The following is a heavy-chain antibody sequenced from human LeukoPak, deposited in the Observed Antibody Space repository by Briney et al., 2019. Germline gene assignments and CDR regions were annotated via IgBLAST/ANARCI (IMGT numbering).Heavy chain of an antibody. CDR2: IYYSGST. D-gene: IGHD3-9*01. Sequence: SETLSLTCTVSGGSISSSSYYWGWIRQPPGKGLEWIGSIYYSGSTYYNPSLKSRVTISVDTSKNQFSLKLSSVTAADTAVYYCARAGLRYFDWLPHDYWGQGTLVTVSS. V-gene: IGHV4-39*07. CDR1: GGSISSSSYY. CDR3: ARAGLRYFDWLPHDY. J-gene: IGHJ4*02.